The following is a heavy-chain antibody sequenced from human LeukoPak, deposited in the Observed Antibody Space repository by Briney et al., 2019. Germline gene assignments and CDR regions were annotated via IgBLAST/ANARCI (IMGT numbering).Heavy chain of an antibody. Sequence: SETLSLTCTVSGGSISSYYWSWIRQPPGKGLEWIGYIYYSGSTNYNPSLKSRVTISVDTSKNQFSLKLSSVTAADTAVYYCARVSYDILTGYLTYYFDYWGQGTLVTVSP. D-gene: IGHD3-9*01. V-gene: IGHV4-59*01. CDR3: ARVSYDILTGYLTYYFDY. CDR1: GGSISSYY. CDR2: IYYSGST. J-gene: IGHJ4*02.